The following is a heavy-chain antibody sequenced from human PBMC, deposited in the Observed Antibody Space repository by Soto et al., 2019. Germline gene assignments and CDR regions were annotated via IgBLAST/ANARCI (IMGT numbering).Heavy chain of an antibody. D-gene: IGHD4-17*01. V-gene: IGHV4-31*03. CDR1: GGSISSGDYY. Sequence: QVRLQESGPGLVKPSKTLSLTCTVSGGSISSGDYYWSWIRHHPGGGLEWIGYSHYSGNSYYDPSLKIRLTMSVYTSKNQFSLNLSSVTAADTAVYYCARTPGGAPADYYFDYWGLGTLVTVSS. CDR2: SHYSGNS. J-gene: IGHJ4*02. CDR3: ARTPGGAPADYYFDY.